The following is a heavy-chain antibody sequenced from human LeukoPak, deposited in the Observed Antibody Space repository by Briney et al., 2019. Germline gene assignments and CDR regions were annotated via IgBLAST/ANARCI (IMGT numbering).Heavy chain of an antibody. J-gene: IGHJ4*02. CDR1: GYSISSGYY. V-gene: IGHV4-38-2*02. D-gene: IGHD3-22*01. CDR2: IYHSGST. CDR3: AREYYYDSSGYTDY. Sequence: SETLSLTCTVSGYSISSGYYWGWIRQPPGKGLEWIGSIYHSGSTYYNPSLKSRVTISVDTSKNQFSLKLSSVTAADTAVYYCAREYYYDSSGYTDYWGQGTLVTVSS.